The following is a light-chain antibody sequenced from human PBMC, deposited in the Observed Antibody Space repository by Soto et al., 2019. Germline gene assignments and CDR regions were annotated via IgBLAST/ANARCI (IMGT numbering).Light chain of an antibody. V-gene: IGLV1-40*01. J-gene: IGLJ3*02. CDR1: SSNIGARFD. Sequence: QSVLTQPPSVSGAPGQRVTISCTGSSSNIGARFDVHWYQQVPGTAPKVLIYGNTNRPLGVPDRFSASKSGTSASLAITGLQAEDEADYYCQSYDSSLRGSVFGGGTKVTVL. CDR3: QSYDSSLRGSV. CDR2: GNT.